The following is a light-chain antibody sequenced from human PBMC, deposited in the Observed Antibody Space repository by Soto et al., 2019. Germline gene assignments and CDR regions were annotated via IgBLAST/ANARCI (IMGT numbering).Light chain of an antibody. CDR3: SSRAVHTVL. CDR2: EVN. V-gene: IGLV2-8*01. CDR1: SSDVGAYNY. Sequence: QSVLTQPPSASGSPGQPVTISCTGTSSDVGAYNYVSWYQQHPGKAPKLMIYEVNKRPSGVPDRFSGSKSGNTASLTVSGLQAEDEADYYCSSRAVHTVLFGGGTKLTVL. J-gene: IGLJ3*02.